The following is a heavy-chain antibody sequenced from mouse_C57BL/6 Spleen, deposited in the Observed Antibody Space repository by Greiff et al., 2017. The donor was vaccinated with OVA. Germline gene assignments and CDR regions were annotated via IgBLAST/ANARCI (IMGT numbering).Heavy chain of an antibody. CDR2: IHPNSGST. Sequence: QVQLKQPGAELVKPGASVKLSCKASGYTFTSYWMHWVKQRPGQGLEWIGMIHPNSGSTNYNEKFKSKATLTVDKSSSTAYMQLSSLTSEDSAVYYCARGIGDYYAMDYWGQGTSVTVSS. V-gene: IGHV1-64*01. J-gene: IGHJ4*01. CDR1: GYTFTSYW. CDR3: ARGIGDYYAMDY. D-gene: IGHD2-14*01.